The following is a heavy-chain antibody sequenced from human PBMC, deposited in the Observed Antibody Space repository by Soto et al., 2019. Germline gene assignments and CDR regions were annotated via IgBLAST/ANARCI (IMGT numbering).Heavy chain of an antibody. CDR1: GYTFTSYG. Sequence: QVPLVQSGAEVKKPGASVKVSCKASGYTFTSYGISWVRQAPGQGLEWMGWISAYNGNTNYAQKLQGRVTMTTDTATSTAYMELRSLRSDDTAVYYCESGSDLGELSFGHVGFPYYWGQGTLVTVSS. V-gene: IGHV1-18*01. CDR3: ESGSDLGELSFGHVGFPYY. CDR2: ISAYNGNT. J-gene: IGHJ4*02. D-gene: IGHD3-16*02.